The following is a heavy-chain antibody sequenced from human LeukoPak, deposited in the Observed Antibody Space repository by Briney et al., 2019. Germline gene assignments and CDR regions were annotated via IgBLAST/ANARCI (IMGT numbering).Heavy chain of an antibody. V-gene: IGHV3-7*01. D-gene: IGHD3-16*02. CDR1: GFTFSSYW. CDR3: ARDGYDYIWGSYRWSRGYYFDY. Sequence: GGSLRLSCAAPGFTFSSYWMSWGRQAPGKGLALVANIKQVGSEKYYVDSVKGRFTISRDNAKNSLYLQMNSLRAEDTAVYYCARDGYDYIWGSYRWSRGYYFDYWGQGALVTVSS. J-gene: IGHJ4*02. CDR2: IKQVGSEK.